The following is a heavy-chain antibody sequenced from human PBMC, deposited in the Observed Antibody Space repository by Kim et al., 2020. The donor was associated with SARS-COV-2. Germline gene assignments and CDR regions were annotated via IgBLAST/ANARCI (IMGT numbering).Heavy chain of an antibody. CDR3: ARANYGKNFDY. Sequence: SETLSLTCTVSGGSISSYYWSWIRQPPGKGLEWIGYIYYSGSTNYNPSLKSRVTISVDTSKNQFSLKLSSVTAADTAVYYCARANYGKNFDYWGQGTLVTVSS. V-gene: IGHV4-59*13. CDR1: GGSISSYY. D-gene: IGHD3-10*01. CDR2: IYYSGST. J-gene: IGHJ4*02.